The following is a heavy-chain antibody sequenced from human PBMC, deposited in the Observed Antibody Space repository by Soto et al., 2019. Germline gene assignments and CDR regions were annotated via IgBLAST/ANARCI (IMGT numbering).Heavy chain of an antibody. CDR3: AKGKVYCSGGSCYYYYYGMDV. Sequence: LRLSCAASGFTFSSYAMSWVRQAPGKGLEWVSAISGSGGSTYYADSVKGRFTISRDNSKNTLYLQMNSLRAEDTAVYYCAKGKVYCSGGSCYYYYYGMDVWGQGTTVTV. CDR2: ISGSGGST. CDR1: GFTFSSYA. J-gene: IGHJ6*02. V-gene: IGHV3-23*01. D-gene: IGHD2-15*01.